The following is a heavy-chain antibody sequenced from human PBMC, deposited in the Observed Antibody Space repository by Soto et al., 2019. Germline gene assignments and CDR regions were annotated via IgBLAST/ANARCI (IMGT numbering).Heavy chain of an antibody. J-gene: IGHJ4*02. V-gene: IGHV2-5*02. CDR2: LYWDDDN. CDR3: AHGSGWLFDY. CDR1: GFSLSTRDVG. D-gene: IGHD6-19*01. Sequence: QITLKESGPTLVKPTQTLTLTCTFSGFSLSTRDVGVGWIRQPPGKALEWLALLYWDDDNRYSPSLRRRLTLTKDTSKNQVVLTMTNMDPVETATYYCAHGSGWLFDYWGPGTLVTVSS.